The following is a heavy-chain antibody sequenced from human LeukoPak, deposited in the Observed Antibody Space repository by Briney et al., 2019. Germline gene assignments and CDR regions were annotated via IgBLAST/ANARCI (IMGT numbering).Heavy chain of an antibody. CDR2: ISGSGGST. J-gene: IGHJ3*02. Sequence: PGGSLRLSCAASGFTFSSYSMNWVRQAPGKGLEWVSAISGSGGSTYYADSVKGRFTISRDNSKNTLYLQMNSLRAEDTAVYYCAKVLGVVPAAGDAFDIWGQGTMVTVSS. CDR1: GFTFSSYS. CDR3: AKVLGVVPAAGDAFDI. V-gene: IGHV3-23*01. D-gene: IGHD2-2*01.